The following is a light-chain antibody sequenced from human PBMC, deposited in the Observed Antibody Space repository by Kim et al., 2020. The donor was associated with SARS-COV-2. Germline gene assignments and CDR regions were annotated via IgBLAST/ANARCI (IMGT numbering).Light chain of an antibody. CDR3: QQYGSSPPSST. CDR1: QSGSSSY. J-gene: IGKJ5*01. CDR2: GAS. Sequence: GERATLSCRASQSGSSSYLAWYQQKPGQAPRLLIYGASSRATGIPDRFSGSGSGTDFTLTISRLEPEDFAVYYCQQYGSSPPSSTFGQGTRLEIK. V-gene: IGKV3-20*01.